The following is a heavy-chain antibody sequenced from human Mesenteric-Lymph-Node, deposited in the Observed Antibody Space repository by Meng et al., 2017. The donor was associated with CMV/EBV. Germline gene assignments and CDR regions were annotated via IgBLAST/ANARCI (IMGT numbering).Heavy chain of an antibody. J-gene: IGHJ4*02. V-gene: IGHV3-21*01. CDR3: ARGTTAFDY. CDR1: GFTFSSYG. CDR2: ISSSSSYI. Sequence: GESLKISCAASGFTFSSYGMHWVRQAPGKGLEWVSSISSSSSYIYYADSVKGRFTISRDNAKNSLYLQMNSLRAEDTAVYYCARGTTAFDYWGQGTLVTVSS. D-gene: IGHD2/OR15-2a*01.